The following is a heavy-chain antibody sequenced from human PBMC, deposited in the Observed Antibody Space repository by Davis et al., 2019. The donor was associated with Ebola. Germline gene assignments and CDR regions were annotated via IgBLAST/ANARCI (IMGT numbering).Heavy chain of an antibody. CDR3: ARSRYCTNGVCYRPFDY. CDR2: INHSGST. D-gene: IGHD2-8*01. CDR1: GGSFSGYY. Sequence: MPSETLSLTCAVYGGSFSGYYWSWIRQPPGKGLEWIGEINHSGSTNYNPSLKSRVTISVDTSKNQFSLKLSSVTAADTAVYYCARSRYCTNGVCYRPFDYWGQGTLVTVSS. J-gene: IGHJ4*02. V-gene: IGHV4-34*01.